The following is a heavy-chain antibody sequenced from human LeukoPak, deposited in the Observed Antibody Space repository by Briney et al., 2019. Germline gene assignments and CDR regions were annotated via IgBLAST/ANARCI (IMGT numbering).Heavy chain of an antibody. V-gene: IGHV3-64*02. Sequence: GGSLRLSCVGSGFTFSNHALHWVRQFPGKRLEYVSAISNNGRSTHYTDSVKGRFTVSRDNSKETVYLQLGSLRPEDTALYYCARGLSGAPDYWGRGTLVTVTS. CDR1: GFTFSNHA. D-gene: IGHD3-10*01. J-gene: IGHJ1*01. CDR3: ARGLSGAPDY. CDR2: ISNNGRST.